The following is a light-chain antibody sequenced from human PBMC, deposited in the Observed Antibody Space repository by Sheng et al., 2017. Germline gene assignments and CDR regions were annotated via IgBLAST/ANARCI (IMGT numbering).Light chain of an antibody. J-gene: IGKJ1*01. CDR1: QSVSRY. CDR3: QQRTNWPPWWT. Sequence: EIVLTQSPATLSLSPGERATLSCRASQSVSRYLAWYQQKPGQPPRLLIYDASNRATGIPARFSGSGSGTDFTLTISSLEPEDFAVYYCQQRTNWPPWWTFGQGTKVEI. CDR2: DAS. V-gene: IGKV3-11*01.